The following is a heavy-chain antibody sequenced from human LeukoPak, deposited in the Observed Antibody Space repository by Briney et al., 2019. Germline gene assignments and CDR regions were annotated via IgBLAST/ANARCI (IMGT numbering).Heavy chain of an antibody. CDR2: INHSGST. V-gene: IGHV4-34*01. CDR3: ARGRSVLRFLEWLSDALDY. J-gene: IGHJ4*02. Sequence: SETLSLTCAVYGGSFSGYYWSWIRQPPGKGLEWIGEINHSGSTNYNPSLKSRVTISVDTSKNQFSLKLSSVTAADTAVYYCARGRSVLRFLEWLSDALDYWGQGTLVTVSS. CDR1: GGSFSGYY. D-gene: IGHD3-3*01.